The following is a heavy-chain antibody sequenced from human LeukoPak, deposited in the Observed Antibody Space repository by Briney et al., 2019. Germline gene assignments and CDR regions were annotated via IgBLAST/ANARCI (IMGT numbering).Heavy chain of an antibody. J-gene: IGHJ4*02. CDR3: AVADYYDSSGYATFDY. CDR1: GYTFTSNY. V-gene: IGHV1-46*01. D-gene: IGHD3-22*01. Sequence: GASVKVSCKASGYTFTSNYIHWVRRAPGQGLEWMGMIYPRDGSTSYAQKFQGRVTVTRDTSTSTVHMELSGLRSEDTAVYYCAVADYYDSSGYATFDYWGQGTLVTVSS. CDR2: IYPRDGST.